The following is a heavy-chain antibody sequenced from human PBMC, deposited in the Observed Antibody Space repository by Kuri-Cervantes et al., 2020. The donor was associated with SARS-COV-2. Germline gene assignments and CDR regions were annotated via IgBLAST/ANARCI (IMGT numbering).Heavy chain of an antibody. CDR2: IYYSGST. D-gene: IGHD3-10*01. J-gene: IGHJ4*02. V-gene: IGHV4-39*01. Sequence: SETLSLTCTVSGGSISSSSYYWGWIRQPPGKGLEWIGSIYYSGSTYYNPSLKSRVTISVDTSKNQFSLKLSSVTAADTAVYYCARHVRLDYGSGSYLYYFDYWGQGTLVTVSS. CDR3: ARHVRLDYGSGSYLYYFDY. CDR1: GGSISSSSYY.